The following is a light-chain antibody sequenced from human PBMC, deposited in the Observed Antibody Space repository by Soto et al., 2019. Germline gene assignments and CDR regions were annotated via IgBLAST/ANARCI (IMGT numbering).Light chain of an antibody. CDR3: QQFNTYPIT. CDR2: DVS. Sequence: AIQLTQSPSSLSASVGDRVTITCRASQDIRGALAWYQQKPGKPPKLLIFDVSSLQSGAPSRFSGSGSGTDFTLTISSLQAEDFATYYCQQFNTYPITFGQGTRLEIK. CDR1: QDIRGA. V-gene: IGKV1-13*02. J-gene: IGKJ5*01.